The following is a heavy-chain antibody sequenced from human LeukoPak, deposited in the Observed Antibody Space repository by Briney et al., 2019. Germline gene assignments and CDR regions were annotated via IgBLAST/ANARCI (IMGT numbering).Heavy chain of an antibody. CDR3: ARGYRPPYSSGWYYFDY. V-gene: IGHV1-18*01. CDR2: ISAYNGNT. D-gene: IGHD6-19*01. J-gene: IGHJ4*02. Sequence: ASVKVSCKASGYTFTSYDINWVRQAPGQGLEWMGWISAYNGNTNYAQKLQSRVTMTTDTSTSTAYMELRSLRSDDTAVYYCARGYRPPYSSGWYYFDYWGQGTLVTVSS. CDR1: GYTFTSYD.